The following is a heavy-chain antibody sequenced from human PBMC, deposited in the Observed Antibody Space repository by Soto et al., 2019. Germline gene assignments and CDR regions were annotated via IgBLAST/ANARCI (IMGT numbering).Heavy chain of an antibody. CDR1: GGTFSSYA. D-gene: IGHD3-16*02. V-gene: IGHV1-69*01. CDR3: ASYDYVWGSYRRDYYYGMDV. CDR2: IIPIFGTA. J-gene: IGHJ6*02. Sequence: QVQLVQSGAEVKKPGSSVKVSCKASGGTFSSYAISWVRQAPGQGLEWMGGIIPIFGTANYAQKFQGRVTITADESTRTAYMELSSLRSEDTAVYYCASYDYVWGSYRRDYYYGMDVWGQGTTVTVSS.